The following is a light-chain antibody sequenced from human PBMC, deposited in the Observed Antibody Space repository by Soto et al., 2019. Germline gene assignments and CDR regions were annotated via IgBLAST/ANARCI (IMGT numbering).Light chain of an antibody. CDR1: QSVSSSY. Sequence: EIVLTQSPGTLSLSPGERATLSCRASQSVSSSYLAWYQQKPGQAPRLLIYGAASRATGIPDRFSGSGSGTDFPLTISRLEPEDFAVYHCQLFGNSPRYTFGQGTNLEIK. CDR3: QLFGNSPRYT. V-gene: IGKV3-20*01. CDR2: GAA. J-gene: IGKJ2*01.